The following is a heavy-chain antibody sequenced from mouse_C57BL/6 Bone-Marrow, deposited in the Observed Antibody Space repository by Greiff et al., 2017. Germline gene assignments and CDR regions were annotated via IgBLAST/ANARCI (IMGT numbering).Heavy chain of an antibody. CDR1: GFTFSDYG. Sequence: EVKLLESGAGLVKPGGSLKLSCAASGFTFSDYGMHWVRQAPEKGLEWVAYISSGSSTIYYADTVKGRFTISRDTAKNTLFLQMTRLMSESTAMYYCARRGCSGSYWDFDVWGTGTTVTVSS. J-gene: IGHJ1*03. CDR2: ISSGSSTI. D-gene: IGHD3-3*01. V-gene: IGHV5-17*01. CDR3: ARRGCSGSYWDFDV.